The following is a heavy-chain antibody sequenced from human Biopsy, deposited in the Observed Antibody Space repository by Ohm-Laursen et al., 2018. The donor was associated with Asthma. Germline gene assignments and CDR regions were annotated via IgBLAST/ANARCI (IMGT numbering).Heavy chain of an antibody. J-gene: IGHJ4*02. CDR1: GFTFSSYA. D-gene: IGHD4-17*01. Sequence: SLRLSCAASGFTFSSYAMSWVRQAPGKGLEWVSAISGSGGSTYYADSVKGRFTISRDNSKNTLYLQMNSLRAEDTAVYYCATFPYGDYLPLAYWGQGTLVTVSS. CDR2: ISGSGGST. CDR3: ATFPYGDYLPLAY. V-gene: IGHV3-23*01.